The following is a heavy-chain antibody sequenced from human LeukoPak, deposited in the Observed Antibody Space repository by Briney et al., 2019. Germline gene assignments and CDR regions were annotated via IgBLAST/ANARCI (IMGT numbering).Heavy chain of an antibody. V-gene: IGHV3-66*02. CDR1: GFTVSSNY. J-gene: IGHJ4*02. CDR2: IYSGGST. Sequence: GGSLRLSCAASGFTVSSNYMSWVRQAPGKGLEWVSVIYSGGSTYYADSVKGRFTISRDNSKNTLYLQMNSLRAEDTAVYYCARDSSLLWFGVLSGYFDYWGQGTLVTVSS. D-gene: IGHD3-10*01. CDR3: ARDSSLLWFGVLSGYFDY.